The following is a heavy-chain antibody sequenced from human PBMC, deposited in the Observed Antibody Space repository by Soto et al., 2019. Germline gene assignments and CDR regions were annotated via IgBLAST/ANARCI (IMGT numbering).Heavy chain of an antibody. CDR2: TWYDGSNK. CDR1: GFTFSSYG. CDR3: ARDHSSSWHGGYYYGMDV. D-gene: IGHD6-13*01. V-gene: IGHV3-33*08. J-gene: IGHJ6*02. Sequence: GGSLRLSCAASGFTFSSYGMHWVRQAPGKGLEWVAVTWYDGSNKYYADTVNGRITISRDNSKNTLYLQMNSLRAEDTAVYYFARDHSSSWHGGYYYGMDVWGQGTTVTVSS.